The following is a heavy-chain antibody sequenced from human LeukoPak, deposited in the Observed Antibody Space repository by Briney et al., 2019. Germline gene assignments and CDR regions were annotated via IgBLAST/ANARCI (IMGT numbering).Heavy chain of an antibody. CDR2: IKSKSDGGTT. J-gene: IGHJ4*02. CDR1: GFTFSNAW. Sequence: GGSLRLSCVASGFTFSNAWMNWVRQAPGKGLEWVGRIKSKSDGGTTDFAAPVKGRFTMSRDDSENTVSLQMNSLKIEDTAVYFCTQGVAKAYSWGQGTLVTVSS. CDR3: TQGVAKAYS. V-gene: IGHV3-15*01. D-gene: IGHD5-12*01.